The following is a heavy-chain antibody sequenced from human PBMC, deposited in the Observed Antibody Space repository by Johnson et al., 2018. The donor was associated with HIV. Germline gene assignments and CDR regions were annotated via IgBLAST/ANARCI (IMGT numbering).Heavy chain of an antibody. CDR1: GFTFSDYY. J-gene: IGHJ3*02. V-gene: IGHV3-30*04. CDR2: ISYDGSDK. D-gene: IGHD6-13*01. Sequence: QEQLVESGGGLVQPGGSLRLSCAASGFTFSDYYMSWIRQAPGKGLEWVAVISYDGSDKYYADSVKGRFTISRDNSKNTLYLQMNSLRAEDTAVYYCARDQAAAGGEAFDIWGQGTMVTVSS. CDR3: ARDQAAAGGEAFDI.